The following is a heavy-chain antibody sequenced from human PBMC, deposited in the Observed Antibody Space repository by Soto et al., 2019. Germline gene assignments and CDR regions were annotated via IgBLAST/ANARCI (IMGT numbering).Heavy chain of an antibody. D-gene: IGHD6-6*01. CDR3: ARVAGSSSVYYYYMDV. CDR2: MNPNKGNT. Sequence: ASVKVSCKASGYTFTSYDINWVRQATGQGLEWMGWMNPNKGNTGYAQKFQGRVTMTRNTSISTDYLELSSLRSEDTAFYYCARVAGSSSVYYYYMDVWGKGTTVTVSS. J-gene: IGHJ6*03. V-gene: IGHV1-8*01. CDR1: GYTFTSYD.